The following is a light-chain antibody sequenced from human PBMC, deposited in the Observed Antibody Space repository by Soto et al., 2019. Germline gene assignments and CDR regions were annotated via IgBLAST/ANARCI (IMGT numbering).Light chain of an antibody. CDR1: QSVSSSY. CDR2: GAS. V-gene: IGKV3-20*01. Sequence: EIVLTQSPGTLSLSPGERATLSCRASQSVSSSYLAWYQQKPGQAPRLLIYGASGRATGIPDRFSGSGSGTDFTLTINRLGPEDFAVYYCQQYGSSPPVTFGQGTRLEIK. J-gene: IGKJ5*01. CDR3: QQYGSSPPVT.